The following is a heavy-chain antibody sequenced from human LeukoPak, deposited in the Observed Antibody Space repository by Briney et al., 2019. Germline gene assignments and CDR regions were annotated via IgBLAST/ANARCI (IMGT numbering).Heavy chain of an antibody. D-gene: IGHD3-10*01. CDR3: ARDKYYGSGSNTPFFDY. V-gene: IGHV1-2*06. CDR1: GYTFTGYY. CDR2: INPNSGGT. J-gene: IGHJ4*02. Sequence: ASVKVSCKASGYTFTGYYMHWVRQAPGQGLEWMGRINPNSGGTNYAQKFQGRVTMTRDTSISTAYVELGRLRSDDTAVYYCARDKYYGSGSNTPFFDYWGQGTLVTVSS.